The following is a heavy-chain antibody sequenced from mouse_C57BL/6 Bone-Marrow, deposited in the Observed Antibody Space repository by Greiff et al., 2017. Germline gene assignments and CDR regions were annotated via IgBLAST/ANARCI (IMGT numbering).Heavy chain of an antibody. CDR2: LLPGSGRT. V-gene: IGHV1-9*01. J-gene: IGHJ3*01. Sequence: QVQLQQSGAELMKPGASVKLSCQATGYTFTGYWIEWVKQRPGHGLEWIGELLPGSGRTNYNEKFKGKATFTADTSSNTAYMQLSSLTTEDSAIYYCARWEIGYGSSYGFAYWGQGTLVTVSA. CDR1: GYTFTGYW. CDR3: ARWEIGYGSSYGFAY. D-gene: IGHD1-1*01.